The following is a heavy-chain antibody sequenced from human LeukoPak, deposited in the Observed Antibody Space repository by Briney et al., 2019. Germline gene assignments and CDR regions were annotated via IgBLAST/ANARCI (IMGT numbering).Heavy chain of an antibody. CDR1: GGSISSHY. Sequence: SETLSLTCTVSGGSISSHYWSWIRQPPGKGLEWIGYIYYSGSTNYNPSLKSRVTISVDTSKNQFSLKLSSVTAADTAVYYCAREIVGAHVDYWGQGTLVTVSS. CDR3: AREIVGAHVDY. V-gene: IGHV4-59*11. D-gene: IGHD1-26*01. J-gene: IGHJ4*02. CDR2: IYYSGST.